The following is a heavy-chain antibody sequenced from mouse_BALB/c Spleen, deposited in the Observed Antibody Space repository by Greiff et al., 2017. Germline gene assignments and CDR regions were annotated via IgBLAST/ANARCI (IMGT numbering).Heavy chain of an antibody. J-gene: IGHJ4*01. Sequence: QVQLQQSGPGLVQPSQSLSITCTVSGFSLTSYGVHWVRQSPGKGLEWLGVIWSGGSTDYNAAFISRLSISKDNSKSQVFFKMNSLQANDTAIYYCARAGYDGPYYYAMDYWGQGTSVTVSS. CDR2: IWSGGST. D-gene: IGHD2-14*01. V-gene: IGHV2-2*02. CDR3: ARAGYDGPYYYAMDY. CDR1: GFSLTSYG.